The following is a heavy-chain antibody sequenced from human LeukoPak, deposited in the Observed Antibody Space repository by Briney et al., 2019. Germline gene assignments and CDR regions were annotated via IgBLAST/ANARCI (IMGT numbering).Heavy chain of an antibody. Sequence: PGGSLRLSCAASGFTFSSYAMSWVRQAPGKGLEWVSAISGSGGSTYYADSVKGRFTISRDNSKNTLYLQMNSLRAEDTAAYYCAKVRYTIFGVVTNFDYWGQGTLVTVSS. CDR1: GFTFSSYA. CDR3: AKVRYTIFGVVTNFDY. V-gene: IGHV3-23*01. J-gene: IGHJ4*02. CDR2: ISGSGGST. D-gene: IGHD3-3*01.